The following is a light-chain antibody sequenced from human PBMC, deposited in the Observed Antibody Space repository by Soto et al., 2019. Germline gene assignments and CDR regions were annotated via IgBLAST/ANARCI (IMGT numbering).Light chain of an antibody. J-gene: IGKJ4*01. Sequence: EIVLTQSPATLSSSPGERATLSCRASQSVSSYLAWYQQKPGQAPRLLIYDASNRATGIPARFSGSGSGTDFTLTISSLEPEDFAVYYCQQRSNWPPGPTFGGGTKVDIK. V-gene: IGKV3-11*01. CDR3: QQRSNWPPGPT. CDR2: DAS. CDR1: QSVSSY.